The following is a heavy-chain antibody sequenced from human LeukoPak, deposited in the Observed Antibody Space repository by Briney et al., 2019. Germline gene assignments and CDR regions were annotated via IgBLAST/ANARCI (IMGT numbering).Heavy chain of an antibody. CDR2: IYYSGST. CDR1: GGSISSGGYY. V-gene: IGHV4-31*03. CDR3: ARGRTVGDWFDP. J-gene: IGHJ5*02. Sequence: PSETLSLTCTVSGGSISSGGYYWSWIRQHPGKGLEWIGYIYYSGSTYYNPSLKSRVTISVDTSKNQFPLKLSSVTAADTAVYYCARGRTVGDWFDPWGQGTLVTVSS.